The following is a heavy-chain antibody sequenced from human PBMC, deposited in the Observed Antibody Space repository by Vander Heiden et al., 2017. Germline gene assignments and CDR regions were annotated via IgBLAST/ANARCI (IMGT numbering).Heavy chain of an antibody. V-gene: IGHV4-31*03. CDR1: GGSINSDAYY. CDR3: ARESESNGYPSFFDS. Sequence: QVQLQESGPGLVKPSPTLSLTCTVSGGSINSDAYYWTWIRQRPGQGLEWIGYIYYSGSSFYNPSLESRLSMSVEKSKNQFSLNLNSVTAADTAVYFCARESESNGYPSFFDSWGQGTLVTVSS. J-gene: IGHJ4*02. CDR2: IYYSGSS. D-gene: IGHD3-22*01.